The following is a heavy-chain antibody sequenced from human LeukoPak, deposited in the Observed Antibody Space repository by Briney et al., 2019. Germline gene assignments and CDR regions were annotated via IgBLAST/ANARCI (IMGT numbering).Heavy chain of an antibody. Sequence: PSQTLSLTCAVSGGSISSGGYYWSWIPQHPGQDLEWIGYIYYSGRTYYNPSLKSRVTISVATSKNQFSLKLRSVTAADTAVYYCARLLNVGYYFDYWGQGTLVTVSS. CDR3: ARLLNVGYYFDY. D-gene: IGHD1-26*01. J-gene: IGHJ4*02. CDR2: IYYSGRT. V-gene: IGHV4-31*11. CDR1: GGSISSGGYY.